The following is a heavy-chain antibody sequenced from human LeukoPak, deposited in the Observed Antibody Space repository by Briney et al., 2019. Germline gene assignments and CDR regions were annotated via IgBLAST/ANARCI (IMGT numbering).Heavy chain of an antibody. CDR3: ARELGDQDPFDI. J-gene: IGHJ3*02. CDR1: GGSISSYY. V-gene: IGHV4-59*12. CDR2: IYYSGST. Sequence: SETLSLTCTVSGGSISSYYWSWIRQPPGKGLEWIGYIYYSGSTNYNPSLKSRVTMSVDTSKNQFSLKLSSVTAADTAVYYCARELGDQDPFDIWGQGTMVTVSS. D-gene: IGHD2-21*02.